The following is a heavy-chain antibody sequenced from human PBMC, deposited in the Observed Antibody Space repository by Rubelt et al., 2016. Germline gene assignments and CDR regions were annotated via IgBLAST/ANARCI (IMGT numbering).Heavy chain of an antibody. CDR3: AGFRRFGELRSSAGALDY. J-gene: IGHJ4*02. CDR2: IFYTGST. D-gene: IGHD3-10*01. Sequence: QLQLQESGPGLVKPSETLSLTCTVSGGSISSGGYFWSWIRQHPGKGLEWIGYIFYTGSTYYNPSLQGRVTISVDPSTNQFSVRRNSGTAAERAGNYCAGFRRFGELRSSAGALDYWGQGTLVTVSS. V-gene: IGHV4-31*03. CDR1: GGSISSGGYF.